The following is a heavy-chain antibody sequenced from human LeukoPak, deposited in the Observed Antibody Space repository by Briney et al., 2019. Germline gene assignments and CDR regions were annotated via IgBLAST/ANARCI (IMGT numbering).Heavy chain of an antibody. CDR1: GGTFISYA. V-gene: IGHV1-69*13. J-gene: IGHJ6*03. CDR2: IIPIFGTA. Sequence: ASVKVSFKASGGTFISYAISWVRQAPGQGLEWMGGIIPIFGTANYPQKFQGRVTITADESTSTAYMELSSLRSEDTAVYYCARGDDYGGDYYYYYYMDVWGKGTTVTVSS. CDR3: ARGDDYGGDYYYYYYMDV. D-gene: IGHD4-23*01.